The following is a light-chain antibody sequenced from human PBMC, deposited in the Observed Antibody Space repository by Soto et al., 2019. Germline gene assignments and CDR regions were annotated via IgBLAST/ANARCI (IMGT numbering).Light chain of an antibody. J-gene: IGLJ1*01. CDR2: DVS. CDR1: SSDVGGYNY. Sequence: QSALTQPASVSGSPGQSITISCTGTSSDVGGYNYVSWYQQHPGKAPKFMIYDVSNRPSGVSNRFSGSKSGNTASLTISGLQAEDEADYYGCSYTTSNTRQIVFGTGTKLTV. V-gene: IGLV2-14*01. CDR3: CSYTTSNTRQIV.